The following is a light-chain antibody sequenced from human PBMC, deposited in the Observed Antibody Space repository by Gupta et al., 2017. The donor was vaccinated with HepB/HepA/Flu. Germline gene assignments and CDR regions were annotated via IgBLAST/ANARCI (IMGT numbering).Light chain of an antibody. J-gene: IGLJ2*01. Sequence: SSELTQDPAVSVALRQTVRITCQGDSLRSYYASWYQQKPGQAPVLVIYGKNNRASGIPDRFSSSSSGTTASLTSAGAQAEDEADYYCNSRDSSGVVFGGGTKLTVL. CDR3: NSRDSSGVV. V-gene: IGLV3-19*01. CDR2: GKN. CDR1: SLRSYY.